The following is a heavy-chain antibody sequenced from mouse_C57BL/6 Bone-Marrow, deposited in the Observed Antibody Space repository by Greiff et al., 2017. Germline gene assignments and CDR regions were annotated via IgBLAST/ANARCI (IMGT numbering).Heavy chain of an antibody. Sequence: EVQLQESGAELVRPGASVKLSCTASGFTFNDYYMHWVKQRPEQGLGWIGGIDPEDGDTEYASKFQGKATLTADTSSNTAYLQLSSLTSEDTAVFYGTTRVYYGSSEWYCDVWGTGTTVTVSS. CDR3: TTRVYYGSSEWYCDV. CDR2: IDPEDGDT. J-gene: IGHJ1*03. D-gene: IGHD1-1*01. CDR1: GFTFNDYY. V-gene: IGHV14-1*01.